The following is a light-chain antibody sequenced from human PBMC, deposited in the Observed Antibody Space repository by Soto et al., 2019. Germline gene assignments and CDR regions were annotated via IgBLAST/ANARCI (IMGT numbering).Light chain of an antibody. CDR1: QSVSSY. CDR2: GAS. J-gene: IGKJ4*01. V-gene: IGKV3-15*01. Sequence: VMTQSPATLSVSPGESATLSCRASQSVSSYLAWYQQKPGQAPRLLIYGASTRATDIPARFSGSGSGTELTLTISRLQSEDFALYYCQKYNNWPLTXGGGTKVDIK. CDR3: QKYNNWPLT.